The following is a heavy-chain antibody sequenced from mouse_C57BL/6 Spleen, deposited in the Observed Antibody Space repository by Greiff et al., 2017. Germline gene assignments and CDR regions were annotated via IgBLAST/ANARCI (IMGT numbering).Heavy chain of an antibody. CDR2: IHPNSGST. CDR1: GYTFTSYW. CDR3: ARADWDVRYFDV. V-gene: IGHV1-64*01. D-gene: IGHD4-1*01. J-gene: IGHJ1*03. Sequence: VQLQQPGAELVKPGASVKLSCKASGYTFTSYWMHWVKQRPGQGLEWIGMIHPNSGSTNYNEKFKSKATLTVDKSSSTAYMQRSSLTSEDSAVYYCARADWDVRYFDVWGTGTTVTVSS.